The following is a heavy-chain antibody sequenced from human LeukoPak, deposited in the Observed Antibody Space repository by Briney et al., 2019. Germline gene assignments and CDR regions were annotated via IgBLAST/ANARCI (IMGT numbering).Heavy chain of an antibody. V-gene: IGHV3-23*01. Sequence: GGSLRLSCAASGFTFSSYAMSWVRQAPGKGLEWVSAISGSGGSTYYADSVKGRFTISRDNSKNTLYLQMNSLRAEDTAVYYCAKISDSSGWYLYFQHWGQGTLVTVSS. CDR2: ISGSGGST. D-gene: IGHD6-19*01. CDR3: AKISDSSGWYLYFQH. J-gene: IGHJ1*01. CDR1: GFTFSSYA.